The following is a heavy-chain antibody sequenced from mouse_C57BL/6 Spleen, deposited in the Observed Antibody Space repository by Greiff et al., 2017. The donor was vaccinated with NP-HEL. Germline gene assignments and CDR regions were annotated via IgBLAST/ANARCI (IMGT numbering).Heavy chain of an antibody. V-gene: IGHV1-81*01. CDR1: GYTFTSYG. J-gene: IGHJ4*01. D-gene: IGHD3-2*02. Sequence: VQVVESGAELARPGASVKLSCKASGYTFTSYGISWVKQRTGQGLEWIGEIYPRSGNTYYNEKFKGKATLTADKSSSTAYMELRSLTSEDSAVYFCARISSGYRAMDYWGQGTSVTVSS. CDR2: IYPRSGNT. CDR3: ARISSGYRAMDY.